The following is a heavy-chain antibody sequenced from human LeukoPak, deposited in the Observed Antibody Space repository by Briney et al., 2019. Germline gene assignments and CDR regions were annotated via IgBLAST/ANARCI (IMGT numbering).Heavy chain of an antibody. Sequence: SQTLSLTCTVSGDSISSGGYYWSWIRQHPGKGLEWIYYIYYSGSTYYNPSLKSRVTISVDTSKNQFSLKLSSVTAADTAVYYCARASGGCSSTSCPVDYWGQGTLVTVSS. J-gene: IGHJ4*02. V-gene: IGHV4-31*03. CDR2: IYYSGST. CDR3: ARASGGCSSTSCPVDY. D-gene: IGHD2-2*01. CDR1: GDSISSGGYY.